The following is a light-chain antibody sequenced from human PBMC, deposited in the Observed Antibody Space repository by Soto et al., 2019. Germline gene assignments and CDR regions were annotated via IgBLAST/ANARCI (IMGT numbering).Light chain of an antibody. CDR3: SSYTSATTYV. J-gene: IGLJ1*01. V-gene: IGLV2-14*01. Sequence: QSVLTQPVSVSGSPGQSITISCTGTSSDVGAYNYDSWYQQYPGEAPKVIIYDVSHRPAGVSNRFSGSKSGNTASLTISGLQTQDEADYYCSSYTSATTYVFGTGTKVT. CDR2: DVS. CDR1: SSDVGAYNY.